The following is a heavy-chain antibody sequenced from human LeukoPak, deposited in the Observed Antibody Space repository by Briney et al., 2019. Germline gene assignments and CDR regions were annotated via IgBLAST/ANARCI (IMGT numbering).Heavy chain of an antibody. J-gene: IGHJ4*02. D-gene: IGHD6-13*01. V-gene: IGHV1-24*01. CDR3: ATGQLALIDY. CDR1: GYTFTTYG. CDR2: FDPEDGET. Sequence: ASVKVSCKASGYTFTTYGISWARQAPGKGLEWMGGFDPEDGETIYAQKFQGRVAMTEDTSTDTAYMELSSLRSEDTAVYYCATGQLALIDYWGQGTLVTVSS.